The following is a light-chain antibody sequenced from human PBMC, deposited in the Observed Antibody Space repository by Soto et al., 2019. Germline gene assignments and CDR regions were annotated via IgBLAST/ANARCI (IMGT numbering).Light chain of an antibody. J-gene: IGKJ4*01. Sequence: IVLTQSPGTLSLSPGERATLSCRASQSVSSSYFAWYQQKPGQAPRLLIYGASSRATGIPDRFSASGSGTDFTLTISRLEPEDFAVYYCQQYGSSPLTFGGGTKVEIK. V-gene: IGKV3-20*01. CDR2: GAS. CDR3: QQYGSSPLT. CDR1: QSVSSSY.